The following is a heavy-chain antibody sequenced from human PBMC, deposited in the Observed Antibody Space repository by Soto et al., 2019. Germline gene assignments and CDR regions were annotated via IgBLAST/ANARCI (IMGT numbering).Heavy chain of an antibody. CDR3: GREMGDVFGGGYNIASFDF. J-gene: IGHJ3*01. V-gene: IGHV1-18*01. CDR1: GYTFTSYG. CDR2: ISAYNGNT. D-gene: IGHD3-10*01. Sequence: VASVKVSCKASGYTFTSYGISWVRQAPGQGLEWMGWISAYNGNTNYAQKLQGRVTMTTDTSTSTAYMELRSLRSDDTAVYYCGREMGDVFGGGYNIASFDFWGKGRM.